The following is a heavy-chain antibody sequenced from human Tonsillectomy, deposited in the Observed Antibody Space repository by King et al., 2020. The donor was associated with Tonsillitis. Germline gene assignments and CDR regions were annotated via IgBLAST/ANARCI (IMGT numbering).Heavy chain of an antibody. CDR1: GFIFSNYA. CDR2: ISRSGRAR. J-gene: IGHJ2*01. D-gene: IGHD2-2*01. Sequence: VQLVESGGALVQPGGSLRLSCEGSGFIFSNYAMAWVRQAPGKGLEWVSGISRSGRARFFADSVRGRFTISRDNSRNTLFLQMSSLRADDTSLYYCARYRERETSGPALWGRGTLVTVSS. CDR3: ARYRERETSGPAL. V-gene: IGHV3-23*04.